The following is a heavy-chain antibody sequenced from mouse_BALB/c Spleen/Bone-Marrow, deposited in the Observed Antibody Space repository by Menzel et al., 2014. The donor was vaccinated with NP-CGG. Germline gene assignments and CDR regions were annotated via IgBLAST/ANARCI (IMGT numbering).Heavy chain of an antibody. J-gene: IGHJ1*01. CDR3: ARWRGLYDYWYFDG. Sequence: QVQLQQSGAELVKPGASVKLSCKASGYNFTSYWMNWVKQRPGQGLEWIGEIDPTDNYINYNQKVKGKGTLTVDKSSSTAYMRLSSLTSEDSAVYYGARWRGLYDYWYFDGWGAGTTVTVSS. CDR2: IDPTDNYI. V-gene: IGHV1-69*02. D-gene: IGHD2-3*01. CDR1: GYNFTSYW.